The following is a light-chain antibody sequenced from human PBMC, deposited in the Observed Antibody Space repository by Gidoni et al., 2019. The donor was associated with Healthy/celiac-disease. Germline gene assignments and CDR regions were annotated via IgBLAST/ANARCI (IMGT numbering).Light chain of an antibody. CDR1: QSISSY. Sequence: DIQMTQSPSSLSASVGDRVTITCRASQSISSYLNWYQQKPGKAPKLLIYAASSLQSGVLSRFSGSGSGTDFTITISSLQPEDFATYYCQQSYSTGVFTFGPGTKVDIK. J-gene: IGKJ3*01. CDR2: AAS. V-gene: IGKV1-39*01. CDR3: QQSYSTGVFT.